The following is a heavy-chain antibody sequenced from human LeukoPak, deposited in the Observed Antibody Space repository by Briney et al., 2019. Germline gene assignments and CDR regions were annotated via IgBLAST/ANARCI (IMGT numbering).Heavy chain of an antibody. D-gene: IGHD4/OR15-4a*01. V-gene: IGHV1-18*01. CDR3: ASGDYGDPPLNY. J-gene: IGHJ4*02. Sequence: ASVKVSCKASGYTFTNYGITWVRQAPGQGLEWMGWISTYNDNTNYAQKFQGRVTMTRDTSISTAYMELSRLRSDDTAVYYCASGDYGDPPLNYWGQGTLVTVSS. CDR1: GYTFTNYG. CDR2: ISTYNDNT.